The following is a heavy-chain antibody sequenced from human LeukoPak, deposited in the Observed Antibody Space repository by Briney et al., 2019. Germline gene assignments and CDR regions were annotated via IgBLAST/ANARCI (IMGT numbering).Heavy chain of an antibody. CDR2: IYPGDSDT. V-gene: IGHV5-51*01. J-gene: IGHJ4*02. CDR3: AREPNINVDGVDY. CDR1: GYTFTSYW. Sequence: GESLKISCQGSGYTFTSYWIGWVRQMPGKGLEWMGIIYPGDSDTRYSPSFQGQVTISADKSISTAYLQWSSLKASDTAMYYCAREPNINVDGVDYWGQGTLVTVSS. D-gene: IGHD2/OR15-2a*01.